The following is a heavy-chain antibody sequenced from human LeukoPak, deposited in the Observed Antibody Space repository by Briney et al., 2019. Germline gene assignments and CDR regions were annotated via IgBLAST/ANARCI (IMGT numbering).Heavy chain of an antibody. Sequence: AAVKVSCKASGYTFTNYNINWVRQATGQGLEWMGWMNPHSGNTGYAQKFQGRVTMTRNTSISTAYMELSRLTSDDTAVYYCARGNFYDNKGYSPELRYWGQGTLVTVSS. CDR1: GYTFTNYN. V-gene: IGHV1-8*01. CDR2: MNPHSGNT. D-gene: IGHD3-10*01. CDR3: ARGNFYDNKGYSPELRY. J-gene: IGHJ4*02.